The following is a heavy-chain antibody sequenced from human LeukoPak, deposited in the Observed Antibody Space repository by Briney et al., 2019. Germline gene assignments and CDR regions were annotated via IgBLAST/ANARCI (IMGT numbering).Heavy chain of an antibody. D-gene: IGHD3-10*02. CDR2: IYTSGST. Sequence: SETLSLTCTVSGGSISSYYWSWIRQPAGKGLEWIGRIYTSGSTNYNPSLKSRVTMSVDTSKNQFSLKLSSVTAADTAVYFCARGRHGDHVSLFEYWGQGTLVTVSS. CDR3: ARGRHGDHVSLFEY. V-gene: IGHV4-4*07. J-gene: IGHJ4*02. CDR1: GGSISSYY.